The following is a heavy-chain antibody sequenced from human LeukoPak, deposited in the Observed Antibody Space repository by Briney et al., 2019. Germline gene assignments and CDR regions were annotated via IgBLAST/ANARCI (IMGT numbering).Heavy chain of an antibody. CDR3: AKDPGDIVVVVAAHFDY. CDR2: ISYDGSNK. Sequence: GGSLRLSCAASGFTFSSYGMHWVRQAPAKGLEWVAVISYDGSNKYYADSVKGRFTISRDNSKNTLYLQMNSLRAEDTAVYYCAKDPGDIVVVVAAHFDYWGQGTLVTVSS. V-gene: IGHV3-30*18. D-gene: IGHD2-15*01. CDR1: GFTFSSYG. J-gene: IGHJ4*02.